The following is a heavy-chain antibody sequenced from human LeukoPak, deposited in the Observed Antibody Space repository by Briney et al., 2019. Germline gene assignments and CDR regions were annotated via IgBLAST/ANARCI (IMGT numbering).Heavy chain of an antibody. V-gene: IGHV4-34*01. J-gene: IGHJ6*02. CDR1: GGSFSGYY. D-gene: IGHD2-15*01. Sequence: SETLPLTCAVYGGSFSGYYWSWIRQPPGKGLEWIGEINHSGSTNYNPSLKSRVTISADTSKNQFSLKLSSVTAADTAVYYCARGRNRYYYYYGMDVWGQGTTVTVSS. CDR2: INHSGST. CDR3: ARGRNRYYYYYGMDV.